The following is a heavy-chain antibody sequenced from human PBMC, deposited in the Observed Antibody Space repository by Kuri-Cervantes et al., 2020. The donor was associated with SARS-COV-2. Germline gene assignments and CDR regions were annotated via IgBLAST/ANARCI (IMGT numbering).Heavy chain of an antibody. J-gene: IGHJ6*02. Sequence: GSLRLSCTVSGGSISSSSYYWGWIRQPPGKGLEWIGSIYYSESTYYNPSLKSRVTISVDTSKNQFSLKLSSVTAADTAVYYCARHLWSDGMDVWGQGTTVTVSS. CDR3: ARHLWSDGMDV. D-gene: IGHD2-8*02. CDR1: GGSISSSSYY. CDR2: IYYSEST. V-gene: IGHV4-39*01.